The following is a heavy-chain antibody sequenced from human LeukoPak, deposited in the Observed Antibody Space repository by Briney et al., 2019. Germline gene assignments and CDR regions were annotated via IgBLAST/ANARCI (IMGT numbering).Heavy chain of an antibody. V-gene: IGHV4-61*05. CDR2: IYYLGNT. Sequence: SETLSLTCTVSGGSISSSSYYWGWIRQPPGKGLEWIGYIYYLGNTNSKPSLKSRVTISVDTSENQFSLKLSSVTAADTAVYYCARAMIAVATHDAFDIWGQGTMVTVSS. D-gene: IGHD6-19*01. CDR1: GGSISSSSYY. J-gene: IGHJ3*02. CDR3: ARAMIAVATHDAFDI.